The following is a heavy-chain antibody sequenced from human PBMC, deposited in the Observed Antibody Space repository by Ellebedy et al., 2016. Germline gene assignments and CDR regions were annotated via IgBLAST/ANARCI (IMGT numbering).Heavy chain of an antibody. J-gene: IGHJ5*02. D-gene: IGHD2-15*01. CDR3: ARVVVVAAENWFDP. CDR1: GGSISSSNW. V-gene: IGHV4-4*02. Sequence: SETLSLTCAVSGGSISSSNWWSWVRQPPGKGLEWIGEIYHSGSTNYNPSLKSRVTISVDKSKNQFSLKLSSVTAADTAVYYCARVVVVAAENWFDPWGQGTLVTVSS. CDR2: IYHSGST.